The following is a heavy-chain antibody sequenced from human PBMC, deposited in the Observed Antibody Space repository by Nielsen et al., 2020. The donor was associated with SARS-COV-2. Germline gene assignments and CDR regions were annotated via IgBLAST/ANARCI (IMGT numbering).Heavy chain of an antibody. CDR1: GFSFSDSY. Sequence: GGSLRLSCAASGFSFSDSYMSWIRQAPGKGLEWVSQITSSGSPTYYVDSVKGRFTISRDNAKNSLYLQMNNVRAEDTAVYYCARGSFGELLSPFDYWGQATLVTVSS. CDR3: ARGSFGELLSPFDY. V-gene: IGHV3-11*01. D-gene: IGHD3-10*01. CDR2: ITSSGSPT. J-gene: IGHJ4*02.